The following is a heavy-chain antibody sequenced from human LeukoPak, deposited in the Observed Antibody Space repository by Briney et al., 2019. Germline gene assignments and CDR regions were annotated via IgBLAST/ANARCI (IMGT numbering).Heavy chain of an antibody. CDR1: GGTFSSYA. CDR3: ARVKGCSGGSCYFYYYYMDV. Sequence: GASVKVSCKASGGTFSSYAISWVRQAPGQGLEWMGGIIPIFGTANYAQKFQGRVTITADKSTSTAYMELSSLRSEDTAVYYCARVKGCSGGSCYFYYYYMDVWGKGTTVTVSS. J-gene: IGHJ6*03. D-gene: IGHD2-15*01. CDR2: IIPIFGTA. V-gene: IGHV1-69*06.